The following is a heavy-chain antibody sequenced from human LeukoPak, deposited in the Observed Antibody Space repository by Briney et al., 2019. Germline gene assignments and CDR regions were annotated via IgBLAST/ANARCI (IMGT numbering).Heavy chain of an antibody. CDR3: ARVWDNSSGWPTYYFDY. CDR2: IYYSGST. V-gene: IGHV4-59*12. Sequence: SETLSLTCTVSGGSISSYYWSWIRQPPGKGLEWIGYIYYSGSTNYNPSLKSRVTISVDTSKNQFSLKLSSVTAADTAVYYCARVWDNSSGWPTYYFDYWGQGTLVTVSS. CDR1: GGSISSYY. D-gene: IGHD6-19*01. J-gene: IGHJ4*02.